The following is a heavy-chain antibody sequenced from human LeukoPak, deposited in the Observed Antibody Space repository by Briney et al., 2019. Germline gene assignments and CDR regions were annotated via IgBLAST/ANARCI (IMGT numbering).Heavy chain of an antibody. V-gene: IGHV7-4-1*02. Sequence: GASVKVSCKASGYTFTSYAMNWVRQAPGQGLEWMGWINTNTGNPTYAQGFTGRFVFSLDTSVSTAYLQISSLKAEDTAVYYCARPYDSSGYYLFDYWGQGTLVTVSS. CDR1: GYTFTSYA. CDR2: INTNTGNP. CDR3: ARPYDSSGYYLFDY. J-gene: IGHJ4*02. D-gene: IGHD3-22*01.